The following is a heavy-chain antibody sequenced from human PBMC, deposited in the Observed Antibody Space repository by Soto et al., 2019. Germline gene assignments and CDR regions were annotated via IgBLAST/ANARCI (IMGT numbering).Heavy chain of an antibody. D-gene: IGHD3-10*01. CDR2: ISSSSSTI. J-gene: IGHJ6*02. Sequence: PGGSLRLSCAASGFTFSSYSMNWVRQAPGKGLEWVSYISSSSSTIYYADSVKGRFTISRDNAKNSLYLQMNSLRDEDTAVYYCAREGVLWFGEVYGMDVWGQGTTVTVSS. V-gene: IGHV3-48*02. CDR1: GFTFSSYS. CDR3: AREGVLWFGEVYGMDV.